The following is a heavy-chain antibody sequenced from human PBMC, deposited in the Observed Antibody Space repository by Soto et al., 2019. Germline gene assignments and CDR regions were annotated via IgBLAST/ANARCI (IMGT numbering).Heavy chain of an antibody. CDR2: INAGNGNT. J-gene: IGHJ6*02. V-gene: IGHV1-3*01. CDR1: GYTFTSYA. CDR3: ARGSIAAAGSYYYYGMEV. D-gene: IGHD6-13*01. Sequence: ASVKVSCKASGYTFTSYAMHWVRQAPGQRLEWMGWINAGNGNTKYSQKFQGRVTITRDTSASTAYMELSSLRSEDTAVYYCARGSIAAAGSYYYYGMEVWGQGTTVTVSS.